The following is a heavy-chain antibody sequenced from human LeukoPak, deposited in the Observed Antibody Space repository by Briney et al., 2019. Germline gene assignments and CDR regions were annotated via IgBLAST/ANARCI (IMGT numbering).Heavy chain of an antibody. CDR3: ARLDCLSDECYNY. CDR2: INYSGRS. Sequence: SETLSLTCIVSGNAITSDFWSWIRQSPGKGLEWIGYINYSGRSEYDPSLKSRVTISVDRSRKRVSLKMRSVTAADTAVYYCARLDCLSDECYNYWAVGALVTVSS. D-gene: IGHD2-21*01. CDR1: GNAITSDF. J-gene: IGHJ4*02. V-gene: IGHV4-59*08.